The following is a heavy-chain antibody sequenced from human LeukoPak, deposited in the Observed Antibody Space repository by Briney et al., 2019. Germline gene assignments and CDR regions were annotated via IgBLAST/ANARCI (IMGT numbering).Heavy chain of an antibody. J-gene: IGHJ4*02. V-gene: IGHV4-59*01. CDR1: GCSIRSYY. D-gene: IGHD5-12*01. CDR2: IYYSGNT. CDR3: SRAGSGYYVHDH. Sequence: RPSETLSLTCIVSGCSIRSYYRSWIRQPPGKGLEWIGYIYYSGNTDSNPSLKSRVTISVDTSKNQFSLNLRSVTAADTAVYYCSRAGSGYYVHDHWGPVTLVTVSS.